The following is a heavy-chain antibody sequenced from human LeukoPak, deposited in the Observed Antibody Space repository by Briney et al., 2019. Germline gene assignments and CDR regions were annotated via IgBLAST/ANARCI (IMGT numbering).Heavy chain of an antibody. V-gene: IGHV3-23*01. Sequence: GGSLRLSCLTSGFTFSTNAMSWVRQAPGKGLEWISGISGSGASTYYADSVTGRFTISRDNSRNTLYLQMNSLRGDDTAVYYCAKDGGTYYYDSSGYYGEVVEYYFDYWGQGTLVTVSS. CDR1: GFTFSTNA. J-gene: IGHJ4*02. CDR2: ISGSGAST. CDR3: AKDGGTYYYDSSGYYGEVVEYYFDY. D-gene: IGHD3-22*01.